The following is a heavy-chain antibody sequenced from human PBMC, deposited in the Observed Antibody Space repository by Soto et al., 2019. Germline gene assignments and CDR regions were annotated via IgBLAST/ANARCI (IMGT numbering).Heavy chain of an antibody. Sequence: PGGSLRLSCAASGFTFSDHYMDWVRQAPGKGLEWVGRVRNKVYSYTAQYAASVIGRFTISRDDSENSLSLQMNSLQTEDTAVYYCASSGSYQTFADWGQGILVTVAS. V-gene: IGHV3-72*01. CDR2: VRNKVYSYTA. D-gene: IGHD1-26*01. CDR3: ASSGSYQTFAD. CDR1: GFTFSDHY. J-gene: IGHJ1*01.